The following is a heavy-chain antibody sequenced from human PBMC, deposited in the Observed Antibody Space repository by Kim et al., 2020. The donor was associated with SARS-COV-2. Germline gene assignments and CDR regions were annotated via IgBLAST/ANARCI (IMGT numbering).Heavy chain of an antibody. CDR3: ARDRGDYYGSGSYIWFDP. Sequence: SETLSLTCTVSGGSVSSGSYYWSWIRQPPGKGLEWIGYIYYSGSTNYNPSLKSRVTISVDTSKNQFSLKLSSVTAADTAVYYCARDRGDYYGSGSYIWFDPWGQGTLVTVSS. CDR1: GGSVSSGSYY. J-gene: IGHJ5*02. D-gene: IGHD3-10*01. V-gene: IGHV4-61*01. CDR2: IYYSGST.